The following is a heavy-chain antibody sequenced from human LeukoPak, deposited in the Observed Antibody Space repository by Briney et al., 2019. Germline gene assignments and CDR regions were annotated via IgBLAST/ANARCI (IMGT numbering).Heavy chain of an antibody. CDR2: IYYSRTT. CDR1: GGFISSYY. CDR3: VRRQWELQYFDL. V-gene: IGHV4-59*01. D-gene: IGHD1-26*01. Sequence: SETLSLTCTISGGFISSYYWSWIRQPPGKGLEWIGYIYYSRTTEYNPSLKSRVTISADTSKNQFSLKLNSVTAADTAVYYCVRRQWELQYFDLWGRGTLVAVSS. J-gene: IGHJ2*01.